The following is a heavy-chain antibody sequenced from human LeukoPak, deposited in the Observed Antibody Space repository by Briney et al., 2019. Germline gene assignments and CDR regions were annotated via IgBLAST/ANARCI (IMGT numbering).Heavy chain of an antibody. V-gene: IGHV1-69*13. CDR1: GGTFSSYA. Sequence: GASVKVSCKASGGTFSSYAISWVRQAPGQGLEWMGGIIPIFGTANYAQKFQGRVTITADESTSTAYMELSSLRPEDTAVYYCARGNSGSYLEGGYWGQGTLVTVSS. CDR3: ARGNSGSYLEGGY. J-gene: IGHJ4*02. CDR2: IIPIFGTA. D-gene: IGHD1-26*01.